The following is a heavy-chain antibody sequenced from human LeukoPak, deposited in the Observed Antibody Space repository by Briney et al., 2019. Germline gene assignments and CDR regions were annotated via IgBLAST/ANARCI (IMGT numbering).Heavy chain of an antibody. V-gene: IGHV1-69*13. CDR2: IIPIFGTA. D-gene: IGHD1-7*01. CDR1: GGTFSSYA. CDR3: ARDWGYGRGYITGTDFDY. Sequence: ASVKVSCKASGGTFSSYAISWVRQAPGQGLEWMGGIIPIFGTANYAQKFQGRVTITADESTSTAYMELSSLRSEDTAVYYCARDWGYGRGYITGTDFDYWGQGTLVTVSS. J-gene: IGHJ4*02.